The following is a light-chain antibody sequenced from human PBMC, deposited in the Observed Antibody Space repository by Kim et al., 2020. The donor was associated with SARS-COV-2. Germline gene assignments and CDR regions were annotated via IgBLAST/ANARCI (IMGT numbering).Light chain of an antibody. V-gene: IGKV3D-15*01. CDR3: QHYDNWPPLT. J-gene: IGKJ4*01. CDR2: GAS. Sequence: ETVMTQSPATLSVSPGERATLSCRASQSVRNNLAWYQQKPGQAPRLLIYGASTRATGIPARFSGSGSGTEFTLTISSLQSEDFAVYYCQHYDNWPPLTFGGGTKVEIK. CDR1: QSVRNN.